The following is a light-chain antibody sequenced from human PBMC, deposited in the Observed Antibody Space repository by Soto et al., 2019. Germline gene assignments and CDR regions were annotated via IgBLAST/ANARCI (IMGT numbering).Light chain of an antibody. J-gene: IGKJ1*01. CDR1: QSISSW. V-gene: IGKV1-5*03. Sequence: DIQMTQSPSTLSAPVGDRVTITCRASQSISSWLAWYQQKPGRAPKLLIYNASSLETGVPSRFSGSGSGTEFTLIISSLQPDDFASYYCQQYGSSSPWTFGQGTKVEIK. CDR3: QQYGSSSPWT. CDR2: NAS.